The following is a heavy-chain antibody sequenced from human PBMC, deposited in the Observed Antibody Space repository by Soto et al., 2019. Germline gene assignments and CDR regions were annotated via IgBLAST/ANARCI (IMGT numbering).Heavy chain of an antibody. CDR2: IIPIFGTA. D-gene: IGHD2-21*02. Sequence: SVKVSCKASGGAFSSYAISWVRQAPGQGLEWMGGIIPIFGTANYAQKFQGRVTITADESTSTAYMELSSLRSEDTAVYYCAREGRGGDRNFDYWGQGTLVTVSS. J-gene: IGHJ4*02. CDR1: GGAFSSYA. V-gene: IGHV1-69*13. CDR3: AREGRGGDRNFDY.